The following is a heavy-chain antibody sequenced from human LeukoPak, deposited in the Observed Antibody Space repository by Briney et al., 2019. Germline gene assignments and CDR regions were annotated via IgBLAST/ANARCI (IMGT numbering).Heavy chain of an antibody. J-gene: IGHJ3*02. CDR1: GGSISSNSYY. V-gene: IGHV4-61*01. CDR2: IYYSGST. CDR3: ARDILTYYDILTGYYGGGAFDI. D-gene: IGHD3-9*01. Sequence: PSETLSLTCTVSGGSISSNSYYWGWIRQPPGKGLEWIGYIYYSGSTNYNPSLKSRFTISVDTSKNQFSLKLSSVTAADTAVYYCARDILTYYDILTGYYGGGAFDIWGQGTMVTVSS.